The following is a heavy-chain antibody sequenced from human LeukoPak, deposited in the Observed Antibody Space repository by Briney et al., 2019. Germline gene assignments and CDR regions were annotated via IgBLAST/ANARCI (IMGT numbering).Heavy chain of an antibody. J-gene: IGHJ4*02. CDR1: GGTFSSYA. Sequence: SVKVSCKASGGTFSSYAISWVRQAPGQGLEWMGGIIPIFGTANYAQKFQGRVTITADESTSTAYMELSSLRSEDTAVYYCARDSGHRRYFDYWGQGTLVTVSS. CDR2: IIPIFGTA. V-gene: IGHV1-69*13. D-gene: IGHD3-9*01. CDR3: ARDSGHRRYFDY.